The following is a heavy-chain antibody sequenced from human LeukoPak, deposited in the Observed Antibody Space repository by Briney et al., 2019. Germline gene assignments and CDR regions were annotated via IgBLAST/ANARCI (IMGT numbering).Heavy chain of an antibody. D-gene: IGHD5-24*01. V-gene: IGHV1-2*02. CDR2: INPNSGGT. CDR1: GYTFTGYY. J-gene: IGHJ4*02. Sequence: ASVEVSCKASGYTFTGYYIHWVRQAPGQGLEWMGWINPNSGGTNYAQKFRGRVTITRDTSISTAYMELSRLRSDDTAVYWCARDIGGIEMATIFLNDWGQGTLVTVSS. CDR3: ARDIGGIEMATIFLND.